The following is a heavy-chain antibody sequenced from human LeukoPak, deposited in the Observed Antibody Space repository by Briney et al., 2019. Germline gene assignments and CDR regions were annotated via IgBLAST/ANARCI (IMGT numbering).Heavy chain of an antibody. CDR1: GFTFSSYG. Sequence: PGRSLRLSCAASGFTFSSYGMHWVRQAPGKGLEWVAVISYDGSNKYYADSVKGRFTISRDNSKNTLYLQMNSLRAEDTAVYYCARDRGYSGYVPGYWGQGTLVTVSS. J-gene: IGHJ4*02. V-gene: IGHV3-30*03. CDR2: ISYDGSNK. CDR3: ARDRGYSGYVPGY. D-gene: IGHD5-12*01.